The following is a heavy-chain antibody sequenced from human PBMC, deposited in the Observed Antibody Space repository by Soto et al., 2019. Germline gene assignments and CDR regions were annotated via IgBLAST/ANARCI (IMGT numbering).Heavy chain of an antibody. J-gene: IGHJ4*02. CDR3: AHYYYDSTGFSRLFDY. D-gene: IGHD3-22*01. V-gene: IGHV2-5*01. Sequence: QITLKESGPTLVQPTQTLTLTCTFSGFSLTTSGVGVGWIRQPPGRALEWVALIYWNDDRRINPSLKSGFSITKDTPRNLVVLTLTNVDPVDTATYYCAHYYYDSTGFSRLFDYWGQGAPVTVSS. CDR1: GFSLTTSGVG. CDR2: IYWNDDR.